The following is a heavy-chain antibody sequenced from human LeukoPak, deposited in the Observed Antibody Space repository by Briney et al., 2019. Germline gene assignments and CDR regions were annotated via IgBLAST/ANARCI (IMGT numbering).Heavy chain of an antibody. V-gene: IGHV4-4*09. CDR2: IYTSGST. Sequence: PSETLSLTCTVSGGSISSYYWSWIRQPPGKGLEWIGYIYTSGSTNYNPSLKSRVTISVDTSKNQFSLKLSSVTAADTAVYYCARGHTAAIDYWGQGTLVTVSS. CDR3: ARGHTAAIDY. D-gene: IGHD2-2*01. CDR1: GGSISSYY. J-gene: IGHJ4*02.